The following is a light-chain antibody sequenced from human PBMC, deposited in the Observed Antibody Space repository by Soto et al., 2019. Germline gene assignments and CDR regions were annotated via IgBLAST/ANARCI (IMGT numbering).Light chain of an antibody. CDR3: QQFGTAPLT. CDR2: GAS. V-gene: IGKV3-20*01. CDR1: QSVSGDY. Sequence: EIVLTQCPGTLSLSPGERATLSCRASQSVSGDYSVWYQQKPGQAPRLLIYGASNRATGIPDRFRGSGSGTDFTLTISRLEPEDSAVFYCQQFGTAPLTFGQGTRWIS. J-gene: IGKJ1*01.